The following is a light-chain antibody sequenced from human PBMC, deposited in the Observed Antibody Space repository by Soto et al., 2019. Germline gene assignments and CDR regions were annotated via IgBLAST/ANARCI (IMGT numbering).Light chain of an antibody. Sequence: QSALTQPPSASGSPGQSVAISCTGTSSDVGGYNYVSWYQQSPGKAPKLMIYEVTNRPSGVSNRFSASKSGNTASLTISGLQAEDEADYYCSSYTSTSTLVFGGGTKLTVL. CDR1: SSDVGGYNY. CDR2: EVT. V-gene: IGLV2-14*01. CDR3: SSYTSTSTLV. J-gene: IGLJ2*01.